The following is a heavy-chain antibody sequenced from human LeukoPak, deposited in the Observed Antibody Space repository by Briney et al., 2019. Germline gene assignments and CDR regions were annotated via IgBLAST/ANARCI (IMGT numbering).Heavy chain of an antibody. CDR3: ARVATFSQWLVWDTYYYYGMDV. Sequence: GGSLRLSCAASGFTFSSYEMNWVRQAPGKGLEWVSYISSSGSTIYYADSVKGRFTISRDNAKNSLYLQMNSLRAEDTAVYYCARVATFSQWLVWDTYYYYGMDVWGQGTTVTVSS. D-gene: IGHD6-19*01. CDR1: GFTFSSYE. CDR2: ISSSGSTI. J-gene: IGHJ6*02. V-gene: IGHV3-48*03.